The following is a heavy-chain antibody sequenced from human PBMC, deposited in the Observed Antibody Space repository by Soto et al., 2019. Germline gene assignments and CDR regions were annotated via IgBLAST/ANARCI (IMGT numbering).Heavy chain of an antibody. CDR2: FDPEDGET. CDR3: ANEFYNWNSYYFDY. Sequence: ASVKVSCKVSGHTLTELSMHWVRQAPGKGLEWMGGFDPEDGETIYAQKFQGRVTMTEDTSTDTAYMELSRLRSEDTAVYYCANEFYNWNSYYFDYWGQGTLVTVSS. V-gene: IGHV1-24*01. J-gene: IGHJ4*02. D-gene: IGHD1-7*01. CDR1: GHTLTELS.